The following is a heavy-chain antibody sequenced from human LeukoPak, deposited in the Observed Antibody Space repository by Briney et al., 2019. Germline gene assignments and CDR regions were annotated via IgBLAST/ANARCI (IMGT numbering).Heavy chain of an antibody. CDR2: IIPIFGTA. V-gene: IGHV1-69*06. J-gene: IGHJ1*01. CDR3: ARVLYDSSGYKAPAEYFQH. CDR1: GGTFSSYA. Sequence: GSSVKVSCKASGGTFSSYAISWVRQAPGQGLEWMGRIIPIFGTANYAQKFQGRVTITADKSTSTDYMELSSLRSEDTAVYYCARVLYDSSGYKAPAEYFQHWGQGTLVTVSS. D-gene: IGHD3-22*01.